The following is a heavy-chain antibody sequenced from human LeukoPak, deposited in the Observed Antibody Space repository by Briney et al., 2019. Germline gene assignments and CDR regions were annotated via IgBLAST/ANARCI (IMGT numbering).Heavy chain of an antibody. CDR1: GGSFSGYY. Sequence: PSETLSLTCAVYGGSFSGYYWSWIRQPPGKGLEWIGEINHSGSTNYNPSLKSRVTISVDTSKNQFSLKLSSVTAADMAVYYCARRLSVAGTFRYNWFDPWGQGTLVTVSS. D-gene: IGHD6-19*01. CDR3: ARRLSVAGTFRYNWFDP. CDR2: INHSGST. V-gene: IGHV4-34*01. J-gene: IGHJ5*02.